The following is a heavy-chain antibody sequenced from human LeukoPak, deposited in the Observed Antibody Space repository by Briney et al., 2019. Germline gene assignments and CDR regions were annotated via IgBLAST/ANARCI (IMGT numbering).Heavy chain of an antibody. CDR3: ARESDFWSWMSNSTPYNWFDP. CDR1: GYTFTGYY. CDR2: INPNSGGT. D-gene: IGHD3-3*01. J-gene: IGHJ5*02. V-gene: IGHV1-2*02. Sequence: ASVKVSCKASGYTFTGYYMHWVRQAPGQGLEWMGWINPNSGGTNYAQKFQGRVTMTRDTSISTAYMELSRLRSDDTAVYYCARESDFWSWMSNSTPYNWFDPWGQGTLVTISS.